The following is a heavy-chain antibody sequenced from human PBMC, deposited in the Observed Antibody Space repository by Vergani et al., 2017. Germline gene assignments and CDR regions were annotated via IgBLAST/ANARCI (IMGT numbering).Heavy chain of an antibody. V-gene: IGHV3-48*01. Sequence: EVQLVESGGGLVQPGGSLRLSCAASGFTVSSNYMNWVRQAPGKGLEWVSYISSSSSTRYYADSVKGRFTISRDNAKNSLYLQMNSLRAEDTAVYYCARDYYDSSGYSVDYWGQGTLVTVSS. D-gene: IGHD3-22*01. J-gene: IGHJ4*02. CDR1: GFTVSSNY. CDR2: ISSSSSTR. CDR3: ARDYYDSSGYSVDY.